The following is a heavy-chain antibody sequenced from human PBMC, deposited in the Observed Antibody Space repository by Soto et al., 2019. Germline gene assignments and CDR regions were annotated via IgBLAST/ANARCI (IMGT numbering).Heavy chain of an antibody. D-gene: IGHD3-10*01. CDR3: ARKDYYGSGIYYFDY. CDR1: GYTFNKYP. CDR2: INAANGDT. J-gene: IGHJ4*02. V-gene: IGHV1-3*01. Sequence: ASVKVSCKASGYTFNKYPMHWVRQAPGQGLEWMGWINAANGDTGYSQKFQGRVTLTRDTSASTAYMELSSLRSEDTAVYYCARKDYYGSGIYYFDYWGQGTLVPVSS.